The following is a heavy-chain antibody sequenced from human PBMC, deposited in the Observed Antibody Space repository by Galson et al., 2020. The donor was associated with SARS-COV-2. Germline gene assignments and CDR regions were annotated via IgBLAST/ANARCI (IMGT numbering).Heavy chain of an antibody. Sequence: SNYVMTWVRQAPGKGLEWVAAISGTYGGAFYADPMRGRFTISRDNSKNTLFLQVNSLRAEDTATYYCARVGTYCGGDCYPALYFAMDVWGQGTTVTVSS. CDR2: ISGTYGGA. CDR1: SNYV. V-gene: IGHV3-23*01. J-gene: IGHJ6*02. D-gene: IGHD2-21*02. CDR3: ARVGTYCGGDCYPALYFAMDV.